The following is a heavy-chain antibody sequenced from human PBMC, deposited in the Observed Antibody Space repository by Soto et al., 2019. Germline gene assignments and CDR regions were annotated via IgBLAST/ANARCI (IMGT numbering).Heavy chain of an antibody. CDR2: ISGSGGST. D-gene: IGHD6-13*01. J-gene: IGHJ2*01. V-gene: IGHV3-23*01. CDR1: GFTFSSYA. Sequence: EVQLLESGGGLVQPGGSLRLSCAASGFTFSSYAMSWVRQAPGKGLGWVSAISGSGGSTYYAGSVKGRFTISRDKSKNPLYLAMNRLRAEDTAVYYWAKGYCSSWSFSPYWYFDLWGRGTLVTVSS. CDR3: AKGYCSSWSFSPYWYFDL.